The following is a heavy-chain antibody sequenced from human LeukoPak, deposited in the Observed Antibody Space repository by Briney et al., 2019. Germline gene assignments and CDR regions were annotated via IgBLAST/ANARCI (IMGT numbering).Heavy chain of an antibody. J-gene: IGHJ4*02. V-gene: IGHV1-2*02. D-gene: IGHD3-22*01. CDR1: EYSFTDYY. CDR3: AAGPVYDYFEF. CDR2: INPNSGGT. Sequence: ASVKVSCEASEYSFTDYYIHWVRQAPGQGLEWMGWINPNSGGTNSAQKFQVRITLTRDTSISTAYMELSRLRSDDTAVYYCAAGPVYDYFEFWGQGTLVTVSS.